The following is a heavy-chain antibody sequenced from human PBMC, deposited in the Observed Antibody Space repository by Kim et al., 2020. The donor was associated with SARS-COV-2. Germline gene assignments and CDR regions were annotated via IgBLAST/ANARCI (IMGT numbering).Heavy chain of an antibody. CDR3: AKDYGSVYSSSCPGFDY. V-gene: IGHV3-9*01. J-gene: IGHJ4*02. D-gene: IGHD6-13*01. CDR2: ISWNSGSI. Sequence: GGSLRLSCAASGFTFDDYAMYWVRQAPGKGLEWVSGISWNSGSIGYADSVKGRFTISRDNAKNSLYLQMNSLRAEDTALYYCAKDYGSVYSSSCPGFDYWGQGTLVTVSS. CDR1: GFTFDDYA.